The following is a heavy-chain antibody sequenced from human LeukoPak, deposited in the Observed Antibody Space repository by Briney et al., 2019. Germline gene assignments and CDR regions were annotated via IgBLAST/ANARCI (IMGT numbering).Heavy chain of an antibody. CDR3: AKVGTNFLRYHFDS. CDR1: GFNFGTYA. J-gene: IGHJ4*02. V-gene: IGHV3-30-3*01. D-gene: IGHD1-1*01. Sequence: PGESLRLSCAASGFNFGTYAMHWVRQAPGKGLEWVAVLSYDGNNEYYADSVKGRFTISRDNSKNTLYLQMNSLSAEDTAVYYCAKVGTNFLRYHFDSWGRGTLVTVSS. CDR2: LSYDGNNE.